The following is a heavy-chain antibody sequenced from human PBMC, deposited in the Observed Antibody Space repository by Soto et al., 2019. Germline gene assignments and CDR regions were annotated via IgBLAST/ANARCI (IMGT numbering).Heavy chain of an antibody. V-gene: IGHV1-8*01. D-gene: IGHD2-2*01. J-gene: IGHJ6*02. CDR3: ARRVPALGGMDV. CDR2: MNPNSGNT. Sequence: QVQLVQSGAEVKKPGASVKVSCKASGYAFTSYDINWVRQATGQGLEWMGWMNPNSGNTGYAQKFQGRVTMTRNTSISTAYMELSSLRSEDTAVYYCARRVPALGGMDVWGQGTTVTVSS. CDR1: GYAFTSYD.